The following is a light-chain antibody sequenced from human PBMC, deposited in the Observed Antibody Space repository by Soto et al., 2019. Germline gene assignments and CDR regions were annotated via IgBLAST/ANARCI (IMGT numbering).Light chain of an antibody. Sequence: DIVLPQTPGTLSLSPGERATLSCRASQSVSSDYLAWYQQKPGQAPRLLIYGASNRATGIPDRFSGSGSGTDFTLTISRLEPEDFAVYYCQQYGSSGTFGQGTKVDIK. J-gene: IGKJ1*01. V-gene: IGKV3-20*01. CDR1: QSVSSDY. CDR2: GAS. CDR3: QQYGSSGT.